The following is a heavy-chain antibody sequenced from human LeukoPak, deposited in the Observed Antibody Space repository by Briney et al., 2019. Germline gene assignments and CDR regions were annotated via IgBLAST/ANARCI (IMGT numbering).Heavy chain of an antibody. J-gene: IGHJ4*02. V-gene: IGHV4-34*01. Sequence: SETLSFTCAVYGGSFSGYYWSWIRQPPGKGLEWIGEINHSGSTNYNPSLKSRVTISVDTTKNQFSLKLSSVTAADTAVYYCASWGVTIFGVVIDYWGQGTLVTVSS. CDR3: ASWGVTIFGVVIDY. D-gene: IGHD3-3*01. CDR1: GGSFSGYY. CDR2: INHSGST.